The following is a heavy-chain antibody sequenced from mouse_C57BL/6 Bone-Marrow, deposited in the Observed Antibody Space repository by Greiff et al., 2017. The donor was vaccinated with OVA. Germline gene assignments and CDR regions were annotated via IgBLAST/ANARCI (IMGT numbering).Heavy chain of an antibody. CDR2: ISSGGSYT. CDR1: GFTFSRYA. V-gene: IGHV5-9-3*01. D-gene: IGHD1-1*01. J-gene: IGHJ2*01. CDR3: ARHTDYYGSAPYFDY. Sequence: DVKLVESGGGLVKPGGSLKLSCAASGFTFSRYAMSWVRQTPEKRLEWVATISSGGSYTYYPDSVKGRFTISRDNAENTLYLQMSSLRSEDTAMFYCARHTDYYGSAPYFDYWGQGTTLTVSS.